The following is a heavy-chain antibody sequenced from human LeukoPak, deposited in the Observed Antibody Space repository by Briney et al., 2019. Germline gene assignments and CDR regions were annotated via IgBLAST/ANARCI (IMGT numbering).Heavy chain of an antibody. V-gene: IGHV4-59*12. CDR2: IYYSGNT. CDR3: ARAGPQYDFWSGYYPNYYYYMDV. CDR1: GGSISTYY. D-gene: IGHD3-3*01. J-gene: IGHJ6*03. Sequence: PSETLSLTCTVSGGSISTYYWSWIRQPPGKGLEWIGNIYYSGNTKQNPFLRSRVSISVDTTKNQFSLKLSFVTDADTAVYYCARAGPQYDFWSGYYPNYYYYMDVWGKGTTVTVSS.